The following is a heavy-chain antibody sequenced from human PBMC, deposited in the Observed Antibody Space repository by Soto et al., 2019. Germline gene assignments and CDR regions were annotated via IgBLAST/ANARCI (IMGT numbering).Heavy chain of an antibody. V-gene: IGHV4-4*07. CDR3: AREPATAGTVNGFDP. J-gene: IGHJ5*02. Sequence: VQLQESGPGLVKPSETLSLICTVSGGSISSDYLSWIRQPAGKGLEWIGRVYTSGYSNSNPSLKSGVHRSVDRSKKPVSLTLSSVTAADSAVYYCAREPATAGTVNGFDPWGQGTLVTVSS. D-gene: IGHD6-13*01. CDR2: VYTSGYS. CDR1: GGSISSDY.